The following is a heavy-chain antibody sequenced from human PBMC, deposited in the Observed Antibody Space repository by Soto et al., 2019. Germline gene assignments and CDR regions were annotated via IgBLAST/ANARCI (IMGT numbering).Heavy chain of an antibody. CDR3: AMPGIPGNYYYGMDV. V-gene: IGHV4-39*01. CDR2: IYYSGST. CDR1: GGSISSSSYY. Sequence: SETLSLTCSVSGGSISSSSYYWGWIRQPPGKGLEWIGSIYYSGSTYYNPSLKSRVTISVDTSKNQFSLKLSSVTAADTAVYYCAMPGIPGNYYYGMDVWGQGTTVTVS. J-gene: IGHJ6*02. D-gene: IGHD6-13*01.